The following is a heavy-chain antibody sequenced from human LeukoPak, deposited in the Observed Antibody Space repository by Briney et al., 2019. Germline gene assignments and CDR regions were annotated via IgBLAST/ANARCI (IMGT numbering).Heavy chain of an antibody. CDR1: GGTFSSYA. Sequence: SVKVSCKASGGTFSSYAISWVRQAPGQGLEWMGRIIPIFGTANYAQKFQGRVTITTDESTSTPYMELSSLRSEDTAVYYCASLSPDTAMVTFPYAFDIWGQGTMVTVSS. V-gene: IGHV1-69*05. CDR2: IIPIFGTA. J-gene: IGHJ3*02. CDR3: ASLSPDTAMVTFPYAFDI. D-gene: IGHD5-18*01.